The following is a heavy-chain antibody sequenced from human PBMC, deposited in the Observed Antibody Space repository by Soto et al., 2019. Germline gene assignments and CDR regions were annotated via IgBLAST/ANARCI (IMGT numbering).Heavy chain of an antibody. V-gene: IGHV4-34*01. CDR1: GGAFSGYY. Sequence: SETLSLTCAVYGGAFSGYYWTWIRQPPGNGLEWIGEVNHDGDTKYNPTLKSRVTISVDTSRTQFSLRLSSVTAADTAEYYCAKTCDNSCCPYYLYGLVDWGLGTSVTVSS. CDR2: VNHDGDT. J-gene: IGHJ6*01. CDR3: AKTCDNSCCPYYLYGLVD. D-gene: IGHD3-22*01.